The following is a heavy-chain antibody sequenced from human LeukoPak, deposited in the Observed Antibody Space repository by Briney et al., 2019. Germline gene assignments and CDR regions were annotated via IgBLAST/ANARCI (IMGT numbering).Heavy chain of an antibody. CDR3: TRVGRGDHTWGSYSCDH. CDR2: ISSSGST. D-gene: IGHD3-16*01. CDR1: GDSFSSYH. Sequence: SETLSLTCTVSVSGDSFSSYHWSWLRQPPGKGLEWIGYISSSGSTSYNTSLKSRVTISVDTSKNQFSLKLSSVTAADTAVYYCTRVGRGDHTWGSYSCDHWSQGTLVSVSS. J-gene: IGHJ1*01. V-gene: IGHV4-59*01.